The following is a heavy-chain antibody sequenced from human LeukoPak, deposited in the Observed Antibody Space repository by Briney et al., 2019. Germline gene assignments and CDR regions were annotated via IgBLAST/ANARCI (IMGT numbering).Heavy chain of an antibody. CDR2: ISWSSGSI. Sequence: GGSLRLSCAASGFTFDDYAMHWVRQAPGKGLEWVSGISWSSGSIGYADSVKGRFTISRDNAKNSLYLQMNSLRAEDTALYYCAKEGATTAREYYFDYWGQGTLVTVSS. V-gene: IGHV3-9*01. CDR3: AKEGATTAREYYFDY. CDR1: GFTFDDYA. D-gene: IGHD4-17*01. J-gene: IGHJ4*02.